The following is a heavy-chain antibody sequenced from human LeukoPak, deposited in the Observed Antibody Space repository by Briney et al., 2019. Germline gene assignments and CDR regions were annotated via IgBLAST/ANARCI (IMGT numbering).Heavy chain of an antibody. J-gene: IGHJ4*02. CDR1: GFIFTDYY. CDR3: ARGRLLSTVTTDHFDY. Sequence: PGGSLRLSCAASGFIFTDYYMNWIRQAPGKGLEWVAHISSSGNTIYYAESVKGRFTISRDNAKSSLLLQMNSLRAEDTAVYYCARGRLLSTVTTDHFDYWGQGTLVTVSS. CDR2: ISSSGNTI. D-gene: IGHD4-17*01. V-gene: IGHV3-11*01.